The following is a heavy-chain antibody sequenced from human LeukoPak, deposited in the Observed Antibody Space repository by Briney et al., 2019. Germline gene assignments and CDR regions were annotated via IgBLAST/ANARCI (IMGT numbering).Heavy chain of an antibody. CDR1: GYRFTSYG. CDR3: AREGYCSGGTCYSTMNWFDP. CDR2: ISAYNGNT. Sequence: ASVKVSCKASGYRFTSYGVTWVRQAPGQGLEWMGWISAYNGNTNYAQKLQGRVALTTDTSTSTAYMELRSLRSDDTAVYYCAREGYCSGGTCYSTMNWFDPWGQGTLVTVSS. V-gene: IGHV1-18*01. D-gene: IGHD2-15*01. J-gene: IGHJ5*02.